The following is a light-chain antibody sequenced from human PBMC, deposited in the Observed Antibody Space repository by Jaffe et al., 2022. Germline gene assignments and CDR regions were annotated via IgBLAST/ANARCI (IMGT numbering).Light chain of an antibody. CDR1: SGDIGVYNS. J-gene: IGLJ2*01. Sequence: QSALTQPPFASGSPGQSVTISCTGTSGDIGVYNSVSWYQQHPRKAPKLMIYEVDKRPSGVPDRFSGSKSGNTASLTVSGLQAEDEGDYYCSVYAGSNLVFGGGTKLSVL. CDR2: EVD. V-gene: IGLV2-8*01. CDR3: SVYAGSNLV.